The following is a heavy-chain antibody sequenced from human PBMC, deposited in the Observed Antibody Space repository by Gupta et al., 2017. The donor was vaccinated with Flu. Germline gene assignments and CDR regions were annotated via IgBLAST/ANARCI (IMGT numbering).Heavy chain of an antibody. J-gene: IGHJ4*02. Sequence: EVQLVESGGGLVQPGGSLRLSCAVSGISVTNTWMHWVRQAPGKGLVWVSRIDHHGTGTSYADSVKGRFTISRDNSKNTLYLQMDSLRAEDTAVYYCGTVFEFWGLGTLVTVSS. CDR1: GISVTNTW. D-gene: IGHD2-2*01. CDR3: GTVFEF. CDR2: IDHHGTGT. V-gene: IGHV3-74*01.